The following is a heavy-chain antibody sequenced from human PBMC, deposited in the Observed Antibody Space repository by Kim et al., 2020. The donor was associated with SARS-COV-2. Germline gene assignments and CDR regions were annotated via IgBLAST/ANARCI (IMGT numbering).Heavy chain of an antibody. CDR1: GGSFSGYY. V-gene: IGHV4-34*01. Sequence: SETLSLTCAVYGGSFSGYYWSWIRQPPGKGLEWIGEINHSGSTNYNPSLKSRVTISVDTSKNQFSLKLSSVTAADTAVYYCARGSLHCSGGSCSLRPRYFDLWGRGTLVTVSS. J-gene: IGHJ2*01. D-gene: IGHD2-15*01. CDR2: INHSGST. CDR3: ARGSLHCSGGSCSLRPRYFDL.